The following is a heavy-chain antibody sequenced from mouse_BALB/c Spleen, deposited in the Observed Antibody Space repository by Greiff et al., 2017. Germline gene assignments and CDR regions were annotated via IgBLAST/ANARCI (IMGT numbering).Heavy chain of an antibody. CDR1: GFTFSSFG. D-gene: IGHD4-1*01. V-gene: IGHV5-17*02. J-gene: IGHJ3*01. CDR3: ATGTFAY. Sequence: EVQGVESGGGLVQPGGSRKLSCAASGFTFSSFGMHWVRQAPEKGLEWVAYISSGSSTIYYADTVKGRFTISRDNPKNTLFLQMTGLRSEDTAMYYCATGTFAYWGQGTLVTVSA. CDR2: ISSGSSTI.